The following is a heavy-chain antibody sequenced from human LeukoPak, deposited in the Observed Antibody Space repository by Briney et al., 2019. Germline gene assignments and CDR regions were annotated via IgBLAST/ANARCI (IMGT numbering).Heavy chain of an antibody. CDR3: ARDYRGTYPPGYFDY. Sequence: SETLSLTRIVSGGSLTSHTYLWDWIRQTPGKGLEWIGSIYYSGSTYYNPSLKSRVTISLDTSKNQFSLNLSSLTAADTAVYYCARDYRGTYPPGYFDYWGQGTLVTVPS. D-gene: IGHD3-16*02. J-gene: IGHJ4*02. CDR1: GGSLTSHTYL. CDR2: IYYSGST. V-gene: IGHV4-39*07.